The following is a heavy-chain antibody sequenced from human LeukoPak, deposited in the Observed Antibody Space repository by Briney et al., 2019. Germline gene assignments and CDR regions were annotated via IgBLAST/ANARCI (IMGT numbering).Heavy chain of an antibody. V-gene: IGHV3-30*14. J-gene: IGHJ5*02. CDR1: GFTFSSYA. CDR3: ARGISNYYGSGSFFDP. Sequence: GGSLRLSCAASGFTFSSYAMHWVRQAPGKGLEWVAVISYDGSNKYYADSVKGRFTISRDNSKNTLYLQMGSLRAEDMAVYYCARGISNYYGSGSFFDPWGQGTLVTVSS. D-gene: IGHD3-10*01. CDR2: ISYDGSNK.